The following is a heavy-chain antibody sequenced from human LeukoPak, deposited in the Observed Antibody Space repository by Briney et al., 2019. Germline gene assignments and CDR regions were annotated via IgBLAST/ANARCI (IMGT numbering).Heavy chain of an antibody. CDR3: AKVRVDAYISPNDY. V-gene: IGHV3-30*18. J-gene: IGHJ4*02. CDR2: ISYDGSNK. D-gene: IGHD5-24*01. Sequence: GSLRLSFAASGFTFSSYSMHWVRQAPGLGLEWVAIISYDGSNKYYADSVKGRFTISRDNSRNTLYLQMNSLRAEDTSLYYCAKVRVDAYISPNDYWGQGTLVTVSS. CDR1: GFTFSSYS.